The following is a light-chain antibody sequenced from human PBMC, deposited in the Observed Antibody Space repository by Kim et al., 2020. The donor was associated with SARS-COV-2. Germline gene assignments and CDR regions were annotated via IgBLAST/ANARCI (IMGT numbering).Light chain of an antibody. Sequence: RGTINGKASRSVLYRSNNKIYLAWNQHKPGLPPKLLIYWASTRGSGVPDRYSGSGSGRDFTLTVSSMQAEDVAVYYWQQYYNTPPGFGQGTKLEI. CDR3: QQYYNTPPG. J-gene: IGKJ2*03. V-gene: IGKV4-1*01. CDR1: RSVLYRSNNKIY. CDR2: WAS.